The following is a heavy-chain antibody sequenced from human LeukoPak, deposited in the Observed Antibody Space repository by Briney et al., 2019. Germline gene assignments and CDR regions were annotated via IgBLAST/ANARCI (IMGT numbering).Heavy chain of an antibody. J-gene: IGHJ5*02. CDR2: ISYDGSNK. D-gene: IGHD5-12*01. Sequence: GGSLRLSCAASGFTFSSYGMHWVRQAPGKGLEWVAVISYDGSNKYYADSVKGRFTISRDNSKNTLYLQMNSLRAEDTAVYYCARGIGYSGYQNWFDPWGQGTLVTVSS. CDR3: ARGIGYSGYQNWFDP. V-gene: IGHV3-30*03. CDR1: GFTFSSYG.